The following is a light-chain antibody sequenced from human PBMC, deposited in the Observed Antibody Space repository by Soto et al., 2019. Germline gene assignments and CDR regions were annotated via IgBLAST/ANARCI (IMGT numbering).Light chain of an antibody. V-gene: IGKV3-20*01. CDR3: QHYVTSSIT. CDR1: QSVSSTS. CDR2: GAS. Sequence: EVVLTQSPGTLSLSPGERVTILCLASQSVSSTSLAWYQQKPGQTPRLLIYGASSRATGTPDRISGGGSGTHFTLTISRLEPEDFAVYYCQHYVTSSITFGQGTRQEIK. J-gene: IGKJ5*01.